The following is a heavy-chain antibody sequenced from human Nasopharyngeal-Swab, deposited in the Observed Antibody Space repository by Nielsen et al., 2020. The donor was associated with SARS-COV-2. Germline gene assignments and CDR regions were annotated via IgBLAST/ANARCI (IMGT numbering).Heavy chain of an antibody. V-gene: IGHV3-48*03. Sequence: GESLKISCAASGFTFSAYDMNWVRQAPGKGLEWVSYISSTGSTINYADSVKGRVTISRDNSKNTLYLQMNSLRAEDTAVYYCARRAVVAALYNWFDPWGQGTLVTVSS. CDR1: GFTFSAYD. J-gene: IGHJ5*02. CDR3: ARRAVVAALYNWFDP. D-gene: IGHD2-15*01. CDR2: ISSTGSTI.